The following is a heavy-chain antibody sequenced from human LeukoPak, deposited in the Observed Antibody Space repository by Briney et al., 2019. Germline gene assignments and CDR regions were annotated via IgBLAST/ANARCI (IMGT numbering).Heavy chain of an antibody. Sequence: GGSLRLSCAASGFSFSSYSMNWARQAPGKGLEWVSSIGSTSYYIHYADSVRGRFTISRDNAKNSLYLQMNSLRAEDTAVYYCSSSSRGYWGQGTLVTVSS. J-gene: IGHJ4*02. D-gene: IGHD6-6*01. CDR2: IGSTSYYI. V-gene: IGHV3-21*01. CDR3: SSSSRGY. CDR1: GFSFSSYS.